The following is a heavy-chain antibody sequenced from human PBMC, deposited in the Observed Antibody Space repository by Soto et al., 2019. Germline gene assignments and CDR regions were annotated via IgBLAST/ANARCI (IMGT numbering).Heavy chain of an antibody. CDR1: GYTFTSYG. D-gene: IGHD3-9*01. CDR3: ARVFSYDILTGYSDAFDI. CDR2: ISAYNGNT. J-gene: IGHJ3*02. V-gene: IGHV1-18*01. Sequence: ASVKVSCKASGYTFTSYGISWVRQAPGQGLEWMGWISAYNGNTNYAQKLQGRVTMTTDTSTSTAYMELRSLRSDDTAVYYCARVFSYDILTGYSDAFDIWGQGTMVTVSS.